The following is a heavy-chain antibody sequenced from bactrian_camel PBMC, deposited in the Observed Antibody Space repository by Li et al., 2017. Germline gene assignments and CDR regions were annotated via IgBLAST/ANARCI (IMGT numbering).Heavy chain of an antibody. Sequence: VQLVESGGGSVQAGGSLRLSCAAFGVATSSLDMAWFRQRPGKKREGVAAIYGGGIRTYYADPVKGRFTISKNNAKNTVYLQMNSLKPEDTAMYYCAAKLTESCGGSWSNFADYWGQGTQVTVS. V-gene: IGHV3S40*01. CDR1: GVATSSLD. CDR2: IYGGGIRT. CDR3: AAKLTESCGGSWSNFADY. D-gene: IGHD1*01. J-gene: IGHJ4*01.